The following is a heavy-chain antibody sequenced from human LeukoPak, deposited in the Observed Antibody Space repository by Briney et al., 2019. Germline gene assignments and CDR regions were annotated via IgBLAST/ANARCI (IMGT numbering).Heavy chain of an antibody. J-gene: IGHJ6*03. V-gene: IGHV3-30-3*01. Sequence: GGSLRLSCAASGFTFNSYAMHWVRPAPGQGLGWVAVISYDGSKKYYADSVKGRFTISRDNSKNTLYLQMNSLRAEDTAVYYCATTTTTYYDFWSGYTLGEYYYYMDVWGKGTTVTVSS. CDR3: ATTTTTYYDFWSGYTLGEYYYYMDV. D-gene: IGHD3-3*01. CDR2: ISYDGSKK. CDR1: GFTFNSYA.